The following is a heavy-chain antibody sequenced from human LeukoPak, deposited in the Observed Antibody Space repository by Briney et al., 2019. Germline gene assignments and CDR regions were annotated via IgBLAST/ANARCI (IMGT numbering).Heavy chain of an antibody. CDR2: IKEDGSEK. D-gene: IGHD6-13*01. CDR3: ASGRQLGY. Sequence: GGSLRLSCGASGFTFTSYSMNWVRQAPGKGLEWVANIKEDGSEKYYVDSVKGRFTISRDNARNSLYLQMNSLRAEDTAVYYCASGRQLGYWGQGTLVTVSS. J-gene: IGHJ4*02. V-gene: IGHV3-7*01. CDR1: GFTFTSYS.